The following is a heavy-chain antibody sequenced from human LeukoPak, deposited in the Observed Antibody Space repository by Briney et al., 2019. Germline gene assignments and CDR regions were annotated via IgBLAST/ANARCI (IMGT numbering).Heavy chain of an antibody. J-gene: IGHJ6*02. D-gene: IGHD2-2*02. CDR2: MNPNSGNT. Sequence: ASVKVSCKASGYTFTSYDINWVRQATGQGLEWMGWMNPNSGNTGYAQKFQGRVTMTRNTSISTAYMELSSLRSEDTAVYYCAKSGYQLLNPYYYGMDVWGQGTTVTVSS. CDR1: GYTFTSYD. CDR3: AKSGYQLLNPYYYGMDV. V-gene: IGHV1-8*01.